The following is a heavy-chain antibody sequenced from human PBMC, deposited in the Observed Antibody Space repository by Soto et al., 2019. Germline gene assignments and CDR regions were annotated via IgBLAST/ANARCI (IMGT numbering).Heavy chain of an antibody. CDR1: GGSLSDFY. CDR2: MDHRGNS. Sequence: QVQLHQWGAGLLKPSETLSLTCAVYGGSLSDFYWSWIRQPPGKGLEWIGEMDHRGNSIYNPSLESRVTMSVDTSKNQLSLKLTSVTAAEDAAVYYCARHGGYYFDYWGQGTLVTVSS. D-gene: IGHD3-16*01. CDR3: ARHGGYYFDY. V-gene: IGHV4-34*01. J-gene: IGHJ4*02.